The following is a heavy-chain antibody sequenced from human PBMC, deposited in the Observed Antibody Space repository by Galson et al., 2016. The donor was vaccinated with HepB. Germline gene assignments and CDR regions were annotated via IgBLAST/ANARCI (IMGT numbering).Heavy chain of an antibody. CDR2: IDWDDEE. D-gene: IGHD1-14*01. CDR3: ARTERQTTLTNGFAD. CDR1: GFSLSTSGMC. Sequence: PALVKPTQTLTLTCTISGFSLSTSGMCVSWLRQPPGKTLEWLARIDWDDEELYSISLQTRLTISKDISKKQVVLTMTNMDPVATATSYCARTERQTTLTNGFADWGQGTLVTVPS. J-gene: IGHJ4*02. V-gene: IGHV2-70*17.